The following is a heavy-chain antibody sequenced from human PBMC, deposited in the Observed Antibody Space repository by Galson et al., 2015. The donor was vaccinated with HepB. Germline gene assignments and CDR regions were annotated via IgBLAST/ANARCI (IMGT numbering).Heavy chain of an antibody. CDR3: ARHASLHDAFDI. Sequence: ETLSLTCTVSGGSISSSSYYWRWIRQPPGKRLEWIGSIDYSGSTYYNPSLKRRVTIAEDTSKNQFSLKLSSVTSADTAVYYCARHASLHDAFDIWGQGTMVTVSS. J-gene: IGHJ3*02. CDR2: IDYSGST. CDR1: GGSISSSSYY. V-gene: IGHV4-39*01. D-gene: IGHD3-10*01.